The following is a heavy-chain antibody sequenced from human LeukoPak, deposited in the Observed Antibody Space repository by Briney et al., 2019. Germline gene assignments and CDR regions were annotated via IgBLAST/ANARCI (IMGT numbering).Heavy chain of an antibody. CDR2: ISAYNGIT. D-gene: IGHD3-22*01. J-gene: IGHJ3*02. Sequence: ASAKVSCGASGYTSSRYAITSGRATPGQGLGCRLWISAYNGITNSAQNLQGRVAMTTDTSTSTAYMELRSLRSDDTAVYYCARAEIFNYDSSGYYYNAFDIWGQGTVVTVSS. CDR3: ARAEIFNYDSSGYYYNAFDI. CDR1: GYTSSRYA. V-gene: IGHV1-18*04.